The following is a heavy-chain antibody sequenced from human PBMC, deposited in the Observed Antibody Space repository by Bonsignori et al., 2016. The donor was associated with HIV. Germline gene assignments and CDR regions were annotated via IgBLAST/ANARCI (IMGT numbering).Heavy chain of an antibody. J-gene: IGHJ4*02. CDR3: ARHGDTYYDSGGY. CDR2: IYPGDSDT. D-gene: IGHD3-3*01. Sequence: VRQMPGKGLEWMGIIYPGDSDTRYSPSFQGQVTISADKSISTAYLQWSSLKASDTAMYYCARHGDTYYDSGGYWGQGTLVTVSS. V-gene: IGHV5-51*01.